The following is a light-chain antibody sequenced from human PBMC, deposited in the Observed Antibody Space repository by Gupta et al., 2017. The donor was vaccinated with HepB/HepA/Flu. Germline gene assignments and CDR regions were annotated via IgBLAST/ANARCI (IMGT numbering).Light chain of an antibody. CDR2: AAS. CDR1: QSISAY. Sequence: DIQMTQSPSSLSASVGDRVTITCRASQSISAYLNWYQQKSGNAPKLLIYAASSLQSGVPSRFSGSGFGTDFTLTISSLQPEDFATYYCQQSDTTPWTFGQGTKVEIK. V-gene: IGKV1-39*01. J-gene: IGKJ1*01. CDR3: QQSDTTPWT.